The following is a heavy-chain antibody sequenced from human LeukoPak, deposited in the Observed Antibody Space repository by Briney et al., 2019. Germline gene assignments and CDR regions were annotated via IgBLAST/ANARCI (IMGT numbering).Heavy chain of an antibody. D-gene: IGHD1-7*01. CDR2: IYTSGST. V-gene: IGHV4-61*02. CDR3: ARDPESVKLELLHYYYYYMDV. J-gene: IGHJ6*03. Sequence: PSETLSLTCTVSGGSISSGSYYWSWIRQPAGKGLEWIGRIYTSGSTNYNPSLKSRVTISVDTSKNQFSLKLSSVTAADTAVYYCARDPESVKLELLHYYYYYMDVWGKGTTVTVSS. CDR1: GGSISSGSYY.